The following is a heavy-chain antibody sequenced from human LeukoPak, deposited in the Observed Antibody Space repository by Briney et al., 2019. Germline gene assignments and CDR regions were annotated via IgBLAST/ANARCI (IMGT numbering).Heavy chain of an antibody. J-gene: IGHJ5*02. CDR3: ARGSGTEFDP. D-gene: IGHD6-13*01. V-gene: IGHV4-59*01. CDR1: GGSIRSYY. CDR2: IYYSGST. Sequence: TPSETLSLTCTVSGGSIRSYYWSWIRQPPGKGLEWIGYIYYSGSTNYNPSLKSRVTISVDTSKNQFSLKLSSVTAADTAVYYCARGSGTEFDPWGQGTLVTVSS.